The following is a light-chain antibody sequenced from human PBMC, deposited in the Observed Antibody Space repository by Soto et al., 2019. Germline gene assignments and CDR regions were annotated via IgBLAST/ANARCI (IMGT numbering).Light chain of an antibody. J-gene: IGKJ4*01. CDR3: QQYESYSPLT. CDR2: DAY. V-gene: IGKV1-5*01. CDR1: QSISYK. Sequence: DIQMTQSPSTLSASVGDRVTITCRASQSISYKLAWYQHKPGKAPKLLIYDAYSLESGVPSRFSGRRSWTEFTLTIAGLQPEDFATYYCQQYESYSPLTFGGGTKVDIK.